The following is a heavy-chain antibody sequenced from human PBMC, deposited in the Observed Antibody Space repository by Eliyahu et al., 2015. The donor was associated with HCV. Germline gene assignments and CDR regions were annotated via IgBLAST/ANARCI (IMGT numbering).Heavy chain of an antibody. CDR2: VTGTAGGP. V-gene: IGHV3-23*01. CDR3: AKGKSSGELDWLDP. Sequence: EVQLLESGGGLVQPGGSLXLSCVASGFTVSNYGVAWVRQAPGKGLGWVXSVTGTAGGPYYADSVKGRLTVFRDDFKNTVHLQMDSLRGDDTATYYCAKGKSSGELDWLDPWGQGTLVTVSS. J-gene: IGHJ5*02. CDR1: GFTVSNYG. D-gene: IGHD6-19*01.